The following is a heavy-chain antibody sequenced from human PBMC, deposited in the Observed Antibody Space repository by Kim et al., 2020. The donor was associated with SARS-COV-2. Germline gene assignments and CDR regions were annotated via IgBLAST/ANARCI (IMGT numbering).Heavy chain of an antibody. J-gene: IGHJ3*02. CDR3: ARIPPRNTYYYGSGSYQGSDAFDI. V-gene: IGHV4-34*01. Sequence: SETLSLTCAVYGGSFSGYYWSWIRQPPGKGLEWIGEINHSGSTNYNPSLKSRVTISVDTSKNQFSLKLSSVTAADTAVYYCARIPPRNTYYYGSGSYQGSDAFDIWGQGTMVTVSS. CDR1: GGSFSGYY. CDR2: INHSGST. D-gene: IGHD3-10*01.